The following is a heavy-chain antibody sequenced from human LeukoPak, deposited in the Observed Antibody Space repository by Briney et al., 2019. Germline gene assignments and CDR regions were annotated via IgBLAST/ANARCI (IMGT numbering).Heavy chain of an antibody. J-gene: IGHJ4*02. CDR1: GFIFSNYN. Sequence: GGSLRLSCAASGFIFSNYNMNWVRQAPGKGLEWISYITSSSNAIYYADSVKGRFTISRDNAKNSLYLQMNSLRAEDTAVYYCASSSLVRAKGTDCWGQGTLVTVSS. D-gene: IGHD2-2*01. V-gene: IGHV3-48*04. CDR2: ITSSSNAI. CDR3: ASSSLVRAKGTDC.